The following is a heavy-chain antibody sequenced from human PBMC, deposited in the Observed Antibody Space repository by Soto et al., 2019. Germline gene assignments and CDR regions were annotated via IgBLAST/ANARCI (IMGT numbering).Heavy chain of an antibody. D-gene: IGHD2-2*01. J-gene: IGHJ6*02. CDR1: GFTFSRNV. Sequence: QVQLVESGGGVVQPGRSLRLSCAGSGFTFSRNVMHWVRQAAGKGLEWVAFISYDGSNKYYADSVKGRFTISRDNSKNTLYLQMNSLRPEDTSVYYCASGYCSTTSCFYGMDVWGQGTTVTVSS. CDR3: ASGYCSTTSCFYGMDV. V-gene: IGHV3-30-3*01. CDR2: ISYDGSNK.